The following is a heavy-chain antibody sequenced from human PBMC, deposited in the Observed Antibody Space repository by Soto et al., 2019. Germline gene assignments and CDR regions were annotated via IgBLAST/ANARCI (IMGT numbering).Heavy chain of an antibody. V-gene: IGHV4-30-2*01. CDR3: AREQDYYDSSGYHFDY. J-gene: IGHJ4*02. D-gene: IGHD3-22*01. Sequence: SETLSLTCAVSGGSISSGGYSWNWIRQPPGKGLEWIGYIYHSGSTHYNSSLKSRVAMSVDRSKNQFSLNLSSVTAADTAVYYCAREQDYYDSSGYHFDYWGQGTLVTVSS. CDR1: GGSISSGGYS. CDR2: IYHSGST.